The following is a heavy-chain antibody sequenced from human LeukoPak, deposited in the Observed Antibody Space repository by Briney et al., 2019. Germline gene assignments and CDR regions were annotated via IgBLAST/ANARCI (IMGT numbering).Heavy chain of an antibody. V-gene: IGHV3-21*01. CDR2: ISSSSSYI. CDR3: ARDMDLDIVVVVAATALDY. D-gene: IGHD2-15*01. J-gene: IGHJ4*02. CDR1: GFTFSSYS. Sequence: PGGSLRFSCAASGFTFSSYSMNWVRQAPGKGLEWVSSISSSSSYIYYADSVKGRFTISRDNAKNSLYLQMNSLRAEDTAVYYCARDMDLDIVVVVAATALDYWGQGTLVTVSS.